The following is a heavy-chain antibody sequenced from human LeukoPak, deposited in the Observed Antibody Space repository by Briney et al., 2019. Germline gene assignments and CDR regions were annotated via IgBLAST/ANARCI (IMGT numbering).Heavy chain of an antibody. J-gene: IGHJ5*02. V-gene: IGHV1-24*01. CDR2: FDPEDGET. D-gene: IGHD6-13*01. Sequence: ASVKVSCKVSGYTLTELSMHWVRQAPGKGPEWMGGFDPEDGETIYAQKFQGRVTMTEDTSRDIAYMELSSLRSGDTAVYYCATVGSSWYGWFDPWGQGTLVTVSS. CDR1: GYTLTELS. CDR3: ATVGSSWYGWFDP.